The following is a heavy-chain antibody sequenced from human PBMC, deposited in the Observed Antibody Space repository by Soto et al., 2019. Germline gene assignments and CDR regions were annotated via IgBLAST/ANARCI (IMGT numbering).Heavy chain of an antibody. D-gene: IGHD7-27*01. CDR2: IYYSGST. J-gene: IGHJ6*02. CDR3: EPDDPSAHWGGMDV. V-gene: IGHV4-59*01. CDR1: GGSISSYY. Sequence: SETLSLTCTVSGGSISSYYWSWIRQPPGKGLEWIGYIYYSGSTNYNPSLKSRVTISVDTSKNQFSLKLSSVTAADTAVYYCEPDDPSAHWGGMDVWGQGTTVTVSS.